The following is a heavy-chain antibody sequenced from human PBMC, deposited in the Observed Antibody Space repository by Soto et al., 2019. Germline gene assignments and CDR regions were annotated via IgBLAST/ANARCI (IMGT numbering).Heavy chain of an antibody. CDR1: GDSISSYY. CDR2: LYYGRSA. Sequence: QVQLQESGPGLVKPSETLSLTCAVSGDSISSYYCMWIRQPPGKGLESIGYLYYGRSANYNPSLKSRVTLSVDTSTNQSSLMLSSMTDADTAVYYCALRSMAVVPEYWGQGTLVTVSS. J-gene: IGHJ4*02. CDR3: ALRSMAVVPEY. V-gene: IGHV4-59*01. D-gene: IGHD3-22*01.